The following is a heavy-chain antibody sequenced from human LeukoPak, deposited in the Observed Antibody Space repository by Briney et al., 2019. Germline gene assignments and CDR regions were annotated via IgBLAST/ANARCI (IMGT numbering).Heavy chain of an antibody. D-gene: IGHD2-2*02. CDR3: AKERCSSTSCYTGGFDP. CDR2: IWYDGSNK. Sequence: GGSLRLFCAASGFTFSSYGMHWVRQAPGKGLAWVAVIWYDGSNKYYADSVKGRFTISRDNSKNTLYLQMNSLRAEDTAVYYCAKERCSSTSCYTGGFDPWGQGTLVTVSS. CDR1: GFTFSSYG. J-gene: IGHJ5*02. V-gene: IGHV3-33*06.